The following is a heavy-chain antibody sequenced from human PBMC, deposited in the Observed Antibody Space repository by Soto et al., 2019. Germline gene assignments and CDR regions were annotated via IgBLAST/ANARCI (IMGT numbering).Heavy chain of an antibody. CDR1: GFTFSSYA. CDR2: ISYDGSNK. J-gene: IGHJ6*02. Sequence: GGSLRLSCAASGFTFSSYAMHWVRQAPGKGLEWVAVISYDGSNKYYADSVKGRFTISRDNSKNTLYLQMNSLRAEDTAVYYCARGFGVVIHYGMDVWGQGTTVTVSS. CDR3: ARGFGVVIHYGMDV. V-gene: IGHV3-30-3*01. D-gene: IGHD3-3*01.